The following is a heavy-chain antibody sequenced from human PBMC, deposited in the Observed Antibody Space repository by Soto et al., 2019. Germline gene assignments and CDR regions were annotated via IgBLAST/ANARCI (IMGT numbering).Heavy chain of an antibody. D-gene: IGHD6-19*01. CDR2: ISGSGGST. CDR1: GFTFSSYA. Sequence: AASGFTFSSYAMSWDRQAPGKGLEWVSVISGSGGSTYYADSVKGRFTISRDNSKNTLYLQMNSLRAEDTAVYYCAKRSSGWYFDLWGRGTLVTVSS. CDR3: AKRSSGWYFDL. J-gene: IGHJ2*01. V-gene: IGHV3-23*01.